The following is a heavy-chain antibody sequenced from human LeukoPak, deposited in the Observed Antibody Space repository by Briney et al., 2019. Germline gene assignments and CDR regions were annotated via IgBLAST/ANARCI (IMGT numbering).Heavy chain of an antibody. CDR1: VYTFTGYY. J-gene: IGHJ5*02. D-gene: IGHD3-10*01. Sequence: GASVKVPCTASVYTFTGYYMHWVRQAPGQGLEWRGWINPNSGGTNYAQKFQGRVTMTRDTSISTAYMELITLRSDDTAVYYCARAVRGVIKSLPWFDPWGQGTLVTVSS. V-gene: IGHV1-2*02. CDR2: INPNSGGT. CDR3: ARAVRGVIKSLPWFDP.